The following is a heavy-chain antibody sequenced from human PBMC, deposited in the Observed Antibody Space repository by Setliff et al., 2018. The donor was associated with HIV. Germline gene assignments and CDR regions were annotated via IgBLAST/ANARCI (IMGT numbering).Heavy chain of an antibody. D-gene: IGHD1-26*01. CDR1: GFTFSVSG. Sequence: PGGSLRLSCSASGFTFSVSGMHWFRQTPGKGLEHLANIGPMGYNTHYSDSVRGRFTISRDNSKNTVFLQLNRLRAEDTAIYYCVGDGGRCFTDFDYWGQGTLVTVSS. CDR3: VGDGGRCFTDFDY. J-gene: IGHJ4*02. V-gene: IGHV3-64D*08. CDR2: IGPMGYNT.